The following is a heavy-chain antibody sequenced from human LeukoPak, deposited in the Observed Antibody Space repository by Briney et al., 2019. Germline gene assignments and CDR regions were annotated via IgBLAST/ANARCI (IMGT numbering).Heavy chain of an antibody. CDR3: ARVGDRKYYSDSSGYYYWFDP. CDR1: GGSISSYY. Sequence: KASETLSLTCTVSGGSISSYYWSWIRQPPGKGLEWIGYIYYSGSTNCNPSLKSRVSISVDTSKNQFSLKLNSVTAADTAVYYCARVGDRKYYSDSSGYYYWFDPWGQGTLVTVSS. J-gene: IGHJ5*02. CDR2: IYYSGST. V-gene: IGHV4-59*01. D-gene: IGHD3-22*01.